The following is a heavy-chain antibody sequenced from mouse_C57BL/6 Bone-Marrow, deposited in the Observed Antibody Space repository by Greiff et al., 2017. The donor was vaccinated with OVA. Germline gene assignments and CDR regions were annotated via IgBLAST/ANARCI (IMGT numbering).Heavy chain of an antibody. Sequence: VQLQQSGAELVRPGTSVKLSCKASGYTFTSYWMHWVKQRPGQGLEWIGEIDPSDSYTNYNQKFKGKSTLTVDKSSSTAYMQLSSLTSEDSAVYYCARGSYYSNSYAMDYWGQGTSVTVSS. CDR2: IDPSDSYT. CDR1: GYTFTSYW. D-gene: IGHD2-5*01. J-gene: IGHJ4*01. V-gene: IGHV1-69*01. CDR3: ARGSYYSNSYAMDY.